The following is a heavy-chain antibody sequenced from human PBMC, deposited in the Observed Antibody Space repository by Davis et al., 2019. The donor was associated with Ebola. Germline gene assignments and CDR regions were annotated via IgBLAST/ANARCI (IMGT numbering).Heavy chain of an antibody. V-gene: IGHV3-21*01. CDR2: ISSSSSYI. Sequence: GESLKISCVASGFTFSRYAMSWVRQAPGKGLEWVSSISSSSSYIYYADSVKGRFTISRDNAKNSLYLQMNSLRAEDTAVYYCARAYVLVPAASFDPWGQGTLVTVSS. CDR1: GFTFSRYA. D-gene: IGHD2-2*01. CDR3: ARAYVLVPAASFDP. J-gene: IGHJ5*02.